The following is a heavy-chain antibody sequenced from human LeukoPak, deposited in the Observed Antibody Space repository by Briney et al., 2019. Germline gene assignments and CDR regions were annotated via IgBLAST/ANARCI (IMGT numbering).Heavy chain of an antibody. CDR2: IYYSGST. CDR3: ARGSNRHEYSSSSGKMLAFDI. CDR1: GGSISSGGYY. D-gene: IGHD6-6*01. V-gene: IGHV4-31*03. J-gene: IGHJ3*02. Sequence: PSETLSLTCTVSGGSISSGGYYWSWIRQHPGKGLEWIGYIYYSGSTYYNPSLKSRVTISVDTSKNQFSLKLSSVTAADTAVYYCARGSNRHEYSSSSGKMLAFDIWGQGTMVTVSS.